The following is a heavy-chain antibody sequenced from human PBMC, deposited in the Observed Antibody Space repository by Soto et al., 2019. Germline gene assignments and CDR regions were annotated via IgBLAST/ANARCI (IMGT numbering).Heavy chain of an antibody. J-gene: IGHJ4*02. V-gene: IGHV4-61*01. CDR2: IYYSGST. CDR3: VRSGYSSGY. CDR1: GGSVSSGSYY. Sequence: SETLSLTCTVSGGSVSSGSYYWSWIRQPPGKGLEWLGYIYYSGSTNYNPSLKSRVTISVDTSKNQFSLKLSSVTAADTAVYYCVRSGYSSGYWGQGTLVTVSS. D-gene: IGHD3-3*01.